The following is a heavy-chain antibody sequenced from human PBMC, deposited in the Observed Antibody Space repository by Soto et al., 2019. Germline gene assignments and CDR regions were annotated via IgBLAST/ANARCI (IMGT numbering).Heavy chain of an antibody. D-gene: IGHD6-19*01. V-gene: IGHV3-30-3*01. CDR2: ISYDGSNK. CDR1: GFTFSSYA. J-gene: IGHJ4*02. Sequence: QVQLVESGGGVVQPGRSLRLSCAASGFTFSSYAMHWVRQAPGTGLEWVAVISYDGSNKYYADSVKGRFTISRDNSKNTLYLQMNSLRAEDTAVYYCARDEDSSGWYFSIFDYWGQGTLVTVSS. CDR3: ARDEDSSGWYFSIFDY.